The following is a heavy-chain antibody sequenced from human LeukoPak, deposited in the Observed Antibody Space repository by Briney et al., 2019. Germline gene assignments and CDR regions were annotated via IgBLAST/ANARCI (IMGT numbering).Heavy chain of an antibody. J-gene: IGHJ4*02. CDR1: GASFSGYY. V-gene: IGHV4-59*01. CDR2: ITHRGTT. CDR3: SRGGPDDGNWRYYFDY. D-gene: IGHD1-1*01. Sequence: PSETLSLTCAVSGASFSGYYWSWIRQPPGKGLEWIGYITHRGTTNYNPSLKSRVTISLDTSRNQFSLKLNSVTAADTAVYFCSRGGPDDGNWRYYFDYWGQGALVTVSS.